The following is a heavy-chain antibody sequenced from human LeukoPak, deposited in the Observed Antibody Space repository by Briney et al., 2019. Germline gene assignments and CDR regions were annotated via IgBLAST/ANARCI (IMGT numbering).Heavy chain of an antibody. V-gene: IGHV3-30-3*01. D-gene: IGHD3-10*01. CDR3: ARDLDGSGIYLFDY. CDR2: VSYHGDNK. J-gene: IGHJ4*02. CDR1: GFPFSSYA. Sequence: GGSLRLSCAASGFPFSSYAVHWVRQSPGKGLEWVAVVSYHGDNKYYADSVKGRFTISRDNPKNMLYLQMDSLRAEDTAVYYCARDLDGSGIYLFDYWGQGTLVTVSS.